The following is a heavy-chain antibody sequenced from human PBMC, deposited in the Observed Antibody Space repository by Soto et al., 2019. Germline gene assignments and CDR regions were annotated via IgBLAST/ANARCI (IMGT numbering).Heavy chain of an antibody. V-gene: IGHV4-39*01. Sequence: PSETLSLTCTVSGGSISSSSYYWGWIRQPPGKGLEWIGSIYYSGSTYYNPSLKSRVTISVDTSKNQFSLKLSSVTAADTAVYYCASPNCSGGSCYSNDAFDIWGQGTKVTLSS. J-gene: IGHJ3*02. CDR1: GGSISSSSYY. CDR3: ASPNCSGGSCYSNDAFDI. CDR2: IYYSGST. D-gene: IGHD2-15*01.